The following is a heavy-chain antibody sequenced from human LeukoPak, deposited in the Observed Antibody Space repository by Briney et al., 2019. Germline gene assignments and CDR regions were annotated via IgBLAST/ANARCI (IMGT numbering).Heavy chain of an antibody. CDR1: GFTFSSYA. CDR3: ARVLIAAAGPYYFDY. V-gene: IGHV3-48*04. J-gene: IGHJ4*02. Sequence: GGSLRLSCAASGFTFSSYAMSWVRQAPGKGLEWVSYISSSGSTIYYADSVKGRFTISRDNAKNSLYLQMNSLRAEDTAVYYCARVLIAAAGPYYFDYWGQGTLVTVSS. D-gene: IGHD6-13*01. CDR2: ISSSGSTI.